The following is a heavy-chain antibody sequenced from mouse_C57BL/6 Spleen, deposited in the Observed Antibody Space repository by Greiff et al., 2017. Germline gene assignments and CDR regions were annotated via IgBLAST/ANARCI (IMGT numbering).Heavy chain of an antibody. Sequence: DVQLVESEGGLVQPGSSMKLSCTASGFTFSDYYMAWVRQVPEKGLEWVANINYDGSSTYYLDSLKSRFIISRDNAKNILYLQMSSLKSEDTATYYCARVGTWGAMDYWGQGTSVTVSS. J-gene: IGHJ4*01. D-gene: IGHD3-3*01. CDR2: INYDGSST. CDR1: GFTFSDYY. V-gene: IGHV5-16*01. CDR3: ARVGTWGAMDY.